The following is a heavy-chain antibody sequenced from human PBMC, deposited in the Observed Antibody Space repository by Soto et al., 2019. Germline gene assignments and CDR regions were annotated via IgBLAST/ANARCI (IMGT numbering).Heavy chain of an antibody. CDR2: ISPYNGQT. CDR1: GYMFRSYG. J-gene: IGHJ4*02. V-gene: IGHV1-18*01. CDR3: GRVSPNTDY. Sequence: QVQLVQSGHEVKKPGASVKVSCKASGYMFRSYGISWVRQAPGQGLEWLGYISPYNGQTTYENKVQDRLTMTTDTSTSTAYMELRSLRSDDTAVYYCGRVSPNTDYWGQGTLVTVSS.